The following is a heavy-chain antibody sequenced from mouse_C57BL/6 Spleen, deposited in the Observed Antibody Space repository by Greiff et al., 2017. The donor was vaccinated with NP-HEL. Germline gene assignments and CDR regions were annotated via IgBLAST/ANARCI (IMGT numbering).Heavy chain of an antibody. CDR1: GFTFSSYA. CDR3: ARDYGSSFYGMDY. D-gene: IGHD1-1*01. V-gene: IGHV5-4*01. CDR2: ISDGGSYT. J-gene: IGHJ4*01. Sequence: EVKLVESGGGLVKPGGSLKLSCAASGFTFSSYAMSWVRQTPEKRLEWVATISDGGSYTYYPDNVKGRFTISRDNAKNNLYLQMSHLKSEDTAMYYCARDYGSSFYGMDYWGQGTSVTVSS.